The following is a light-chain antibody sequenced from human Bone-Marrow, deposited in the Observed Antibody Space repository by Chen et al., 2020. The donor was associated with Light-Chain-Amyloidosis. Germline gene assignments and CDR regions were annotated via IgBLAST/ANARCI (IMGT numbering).Light chain of an antibody. CDR2: SNN. CDR1: SSNIGSNT. J-gene: IGLJ3*02. V-gene: IGLV1-44*01. Sequence: QSVLTQPPSASGTPGQRVTISFSGSSSNIGSNTVNWYQKLPGTSPKLLIYSNNKRPSGVPERFSGSKSVTSASMAISGLQSEDEADYYCAAWDDSLNGRVFGGGTKLTVL. CDR3: AAWDDSLNGRV.